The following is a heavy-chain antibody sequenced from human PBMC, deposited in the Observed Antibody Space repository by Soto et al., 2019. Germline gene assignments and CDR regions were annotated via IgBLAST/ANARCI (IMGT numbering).Heavy chain of an antibody. Sequence: ASVKVSCKASGYVFTGYGISWVRQAPGQGLEWMGWISPYNGHTEFAQGLQGRLTLTTDTSTTTAFMELSNLRSDDTALYYCARGGSAYHTMLGFAGTMDVWGQGTTVTVS. CDR1: GYVFTGYG. CDR2: ISPYNGHT. V-gene: IGHV1-18*04. CDR3: ARGGSAYHTMLGFAGTMDV. D-gene: IGHD3-16*01. J-gene: IGHJ6*02.